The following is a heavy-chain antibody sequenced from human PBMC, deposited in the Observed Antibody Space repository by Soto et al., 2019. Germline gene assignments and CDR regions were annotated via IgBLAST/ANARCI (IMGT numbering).Heavy chain of an antibody. CDR3: ARDLVVPAAMLYYYYGMDV. V-gene: IGHV3-30-3*01. Sequence: GGSLRLSCAASGFTFSSYAMHWVRQAPGKGLEWVAVISYDGSNKYYADSVKGRFTISRDNSKNTLYLQMNSLRAEDTAVYYCARDLVVPAAMLYYYYGMDVWGQGTTVTVSS. J-gene: IGHJ6*02. D-gene: IGHD2-2*01. CDR1: GFTFSSYA. CDR2: ISYDGSNK.